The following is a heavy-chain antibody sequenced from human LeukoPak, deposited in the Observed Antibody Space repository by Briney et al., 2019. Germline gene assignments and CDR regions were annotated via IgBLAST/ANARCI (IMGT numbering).Heavy chain of an antibody. CDR3: VRDPQINWNRPSPLS. V-gene: IGHV3-33*01. D-gene: IGHD1-20*01. CDR1: GFTFREYG. CDR2: IWFDGSTQ. J-gene: IGHJ5*02. Sequence: GGSLRLSCVASGFTFREYGFHWVRQAPGKGLEWVSVIWFDGSTQYYTDSVKGRFTISRDNSKNTLFLQMNSLRAEDTAVYYCVRDPQINWNRPSPLSWGQGTLVTVSS.